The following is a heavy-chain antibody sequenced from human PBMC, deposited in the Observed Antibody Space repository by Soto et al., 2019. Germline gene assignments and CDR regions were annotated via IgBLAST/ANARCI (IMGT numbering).Heavy chain of an antibody. CDR1: GITFSNYA. J-gene: IGHJ4*02. CDR2: ISSSSSTK. V-gene: IGHV3-48*01. D-gene: IGHD2-15*01. Sequence: GGSLRLSCAASGITFSNYAMNWVRQAPWKGLEWVSYISSSSSTKFYADSVKGRFTISRDNARNSLYLQMNSLRAEDTAVYYCARDIDGGGQGTLVTVSS. CDR3: ARDIDG.